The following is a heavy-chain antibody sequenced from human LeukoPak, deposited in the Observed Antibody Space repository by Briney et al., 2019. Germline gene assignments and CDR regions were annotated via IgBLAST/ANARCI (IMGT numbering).Heavy chain of an antibody. D-gene: IGHD1-26*01. CDR1: GFTFSSYA. CDR2: ISGSGGST. V-gene: IGHV3-23*01. CDR3: AKDRGSYWRLFDY. Sequence: GGSLRLSCAASGFTFSSYAMSWVRQAPGKGLEWVSAISGSGGSTYYADSVKGRFTISRDNSKNTLNLQMNSLRAEDTAVYYCAKDRGSYWRLFDYWGQGTLVTVSS. J-gene: IGHJ4*02.